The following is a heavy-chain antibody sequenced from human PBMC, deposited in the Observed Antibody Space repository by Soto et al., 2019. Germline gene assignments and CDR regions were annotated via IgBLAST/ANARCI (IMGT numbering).Heavy chain of an antibody. CDR2: INAGNGNT. CDR3: ARGIAPYYFDY. J-gene: IGHJ4*02. Sequence: QVQLVQSGAEEKKPGASVKVSCKASGYTFTSYAMHWVRQAPGQRLEWMGWINAGNGNTKYSQKFQGRVTITRDTSASTAYMELSSLRSEDTAVDYCARGIAPYYFDYWGQGTLVTVSS. CDR1: GYTFTSYA. V-gene: IGHV1-3*05. D-gene: IGHD6-13*01.